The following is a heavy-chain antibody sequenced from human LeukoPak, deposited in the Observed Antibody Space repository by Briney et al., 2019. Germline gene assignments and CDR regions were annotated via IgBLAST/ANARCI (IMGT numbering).Heavy chain of an antibody. Sequence: GGSLRLSCAASGFTFSSYAMSWVRQAPGKGLEWVSAISGSGGSTYYADSVKGRFTISRDNSKNTLYLQMNSLRAEDTAVYYCAKDTVIAARRLAYYFDYWGQGTLVTVSS. V-gene: IGHV3-23*01. J-gene: IGHJ4*02. CDR3: AKDTVIAARRLAYYFDY. D-gene: IGHD6-6*01. CDR1: GFTFSSYA. CDR2: ISGSGGST.